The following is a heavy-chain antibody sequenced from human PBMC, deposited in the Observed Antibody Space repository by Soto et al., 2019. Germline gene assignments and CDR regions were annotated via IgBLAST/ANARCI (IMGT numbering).Heavy chain of an antibody. D-gene: IGHD2-15*01. V-gene: IGHV3-21*01. J-gene: IGHJ3*02. CDR3: ARVKLTVGDTNPDAFDI. CDR1: GFTFSSYS. Sequence: GGSLRLSCAASGFTFSSYSMNWVRQAPGKGLEWVSSISSSSSYIYYADSVKGRFTISRDNAKNSLYLQMNSLRAEDTAVYYCARVKLTVGDTNPDAFDIWGQGTMVTVSS. CDR2: ISSSSSYI.